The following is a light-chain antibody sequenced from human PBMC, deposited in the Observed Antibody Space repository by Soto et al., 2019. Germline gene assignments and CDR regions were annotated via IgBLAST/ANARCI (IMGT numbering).Light chain of an antibody. CDR2: GAS. CDR3: QHYGSSPGLT. Sequence: EIVLTQSPGTLSLSPGEIATLLFSASQSVTSSSIAWHQQKPGQAPRLLIYGASSRATGIPDRFSGSGSGTDFTLTISRLESEDSAVYYCQHYGSSPGLTFGGGTKVDIK. V-gene: IGKV3-20*01. CDR1: QSVTSSS. J-gene: IGKJ4*01.